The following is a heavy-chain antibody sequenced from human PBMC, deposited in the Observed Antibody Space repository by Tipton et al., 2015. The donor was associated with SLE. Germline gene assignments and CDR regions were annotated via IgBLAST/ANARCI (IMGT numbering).Heavy chain of an antibody. D-gene: IGHD2-15*01. V-gene: IGHV1-18*01. CDR3: ARMVSGYCSGGSCYLYWYFDL. CDR1: GYTFTSYG. Sequence: SCKASGYTFTSYGISWVRQAPGQGLEWMGWISAYNGNTNYAQKLQGRVTMTTDTSTSTAYMELRSLRSDDTAVYYCARMVSGYCSGGSCYLYWYFDLWGRGTLVTVSS. J-gene: IGHJ2*01. CDR2: ISAYNGNT.